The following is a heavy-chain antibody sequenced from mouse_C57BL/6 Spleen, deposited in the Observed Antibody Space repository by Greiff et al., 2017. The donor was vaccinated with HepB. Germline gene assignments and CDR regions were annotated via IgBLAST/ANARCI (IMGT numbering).Heavy chain of an antibody. CDR3: ARREYDYDGVWFAY. V-gene: IGHV1-69*01. D-gene: IGHD2-4*01. CDR2: IDPSDSYT. CDR1: GYTFTSYW. J-gene: IGHJ3*01. Sequence: VQLQQPGAELVMPGASVKLSCKASGYTFTSYWMHWVKQRPGQGLEWIGEIDPSDSYTNYNQKFKGKSTLTVDKSSSTAYMQLSSLTSEDSAVYYCARREYDYDGVWFAYWGQGTLVTVSA.